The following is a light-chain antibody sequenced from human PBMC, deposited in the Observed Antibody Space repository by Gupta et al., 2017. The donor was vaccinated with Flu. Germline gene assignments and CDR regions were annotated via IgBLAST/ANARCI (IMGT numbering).Light chain of an antibody. CDR2: KAS. V-gene: IGKV1-5*03. CDR3: QQHSTYPWT. J-gene: IGKJ1*01. Sequence: GDRVNSTCRASHRVSRWLAWYQQKPGQAPKLLIHKASNLESWVPLRFSGSGSGTEFTLTITSLQPDDFATYHCQQHSTYPWTFGQGTKVEIK. CDR1: HRVSRW.